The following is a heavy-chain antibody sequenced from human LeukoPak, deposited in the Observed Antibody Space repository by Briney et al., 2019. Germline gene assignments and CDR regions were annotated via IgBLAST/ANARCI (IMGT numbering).Heavy chain of an antibody. CDR3: AKDSYYDYVWGSYRTDAFDI. CDR1: GFTFRSYG. J-gene: IGHJ3*02. Sequence: GGSLRLSCAASGFTFRSYGMHWVRQAPGKGLEWVAVISYDGSNKYYADSVKGRFTISRDNSKNTLYLQMNSLRAEDTAVYYCAKDSYYDYVWGSYRTDAFDIWGQGTMVTVSS. CDR2: ISYDGSNK. D-gene: IGHD3-16*02. V-gene: IGHV3-30*18.